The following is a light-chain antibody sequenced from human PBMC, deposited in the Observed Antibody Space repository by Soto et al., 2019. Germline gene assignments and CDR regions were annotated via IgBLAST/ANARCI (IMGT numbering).Light chain of an antibody. V-gene: IGLV1-40*01. CDR3: QSYDSSLSAYV. CDR1: SSNIGAGYD. J-gene: IGLJ1*01. CDR2: GNS. Sequence: QSVLTQPPSVSGAPGQRVTISCTGSSSNIGAGYDVHWYQQLPGTAPKLLIYGNSNRPSGVPDRFSGAKSGTSASLAITGPQAEHEADYYCQSYDSSLSAYVFGTGTKVTVL.